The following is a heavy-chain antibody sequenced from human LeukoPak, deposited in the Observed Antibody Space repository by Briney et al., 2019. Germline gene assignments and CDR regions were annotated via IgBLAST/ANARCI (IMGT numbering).Heavy chain of an antibody. CDR3: ARVFCTGGSCYGPFDY. V-gene: IGHV3-33*08. D-gene: IGHD2-15*01. Sequence: LVESGGGVVQPGRSLRLSCAASGFTFSSSGMHWVRQAPGKGLEWVAVIWSDGSKEYYADSVKGRFSISRDSSRNTVYVQMNSLRVEDTAIYYCARVFCTGGSCYGPFDYWGQGTLVTVSS. J-gene: IGHJ4*02. CDR1: GFTFSSSG. CDR2: IWSDGSKE.